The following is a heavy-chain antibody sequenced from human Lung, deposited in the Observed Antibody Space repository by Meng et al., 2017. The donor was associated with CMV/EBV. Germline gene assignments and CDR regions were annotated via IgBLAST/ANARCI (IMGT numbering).Heavy chain of an antibody. D-gene: IGHD4/OR15-4a*01. CDR1: GYSLSELS. V-gene: IGHV1-24*01. Sequence: AXVXVSXXVSGYSLSELSIHWVRQAPGKGLEWMGGLDPVNGVTVYAQNLEGRVTMTEDTSTDTAYMELSGLRSEDTAVYFCAADRCYPTPYGMDVWGRGTMVXVSS. CDR3: AADRCYPTPYGMDV. CDR2: LDPVNGVT. J-gene: IGHJ6*02.